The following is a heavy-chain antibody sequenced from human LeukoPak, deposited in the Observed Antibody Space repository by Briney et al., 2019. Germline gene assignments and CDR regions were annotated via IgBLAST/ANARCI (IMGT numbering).Heavy chain of an antibody. J-gene: IGHJ4*02. V-gene: IGHV1-2*02. CDR1: GYTFTGFY. CDR3: ASLGDYFGSGSHSPFDY. CDR2: INPTTGAT. D-gene: IGHD3-10*01. Sequence: ASVKVSCKASGYTFTGFYMHWVRQGPGQGLEWMGWINPTTGATKYAQKFQGRVTMTRDTSISTAYMDLSSLRPDDTAVYYCASLGDYFGSGSHSPFDYWGQGTLVTVSS.